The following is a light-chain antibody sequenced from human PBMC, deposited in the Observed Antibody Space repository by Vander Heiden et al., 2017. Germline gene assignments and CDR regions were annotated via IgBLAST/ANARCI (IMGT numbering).Light chain of an antibody. CDR3: QQSYSPPLT. V-gene: IGKV1-39*01. CDR1: QTISIY. J-gene: IGKJ4*01. Sequence: DIQMTQSPSSLSASVGDRVTITCRASQTISIYLNWYQQKPGKAPKVLIYAATSLQSGVPSRFSGSTSGSGFGTDFTLTISSLQPEGFATYYCQQSYSPPLTFGGGTKVEI. CDR2: AAT.